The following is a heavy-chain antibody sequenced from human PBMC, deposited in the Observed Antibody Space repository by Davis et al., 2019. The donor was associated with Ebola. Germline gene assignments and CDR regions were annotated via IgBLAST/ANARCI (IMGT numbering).Heavy chain of an antibody. Sequence: SETLSLTCAVYGGSFSGYYWSWIRQPPGKGLEWIGYIYHSGSTYYNPSLKSRVTISVDRSKNQFSLKLSSVTAADTAVYYCARATGFGELLYGDYFDYWGQGTLVTVSS. CDR2: IYHSGST. CDR1: GGSFSGYY. J-gene: IGHJ4*02. V-gene: IGHV4-34*01. D-gene: IGHD3-10*01. CDR3: ARATGFGELLYGDYFDY.